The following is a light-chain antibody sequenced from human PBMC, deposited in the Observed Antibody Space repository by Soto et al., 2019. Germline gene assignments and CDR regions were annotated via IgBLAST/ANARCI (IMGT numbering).Light chain of an antibody. Sequence: QSVLTQPPSASGTPGQRVTISCSGSSSNIETNTVSWFQQLPRMAPKLLIYSNNQRPSGVPDRFSGSKSGTSASLAISGLQSEDEADYYCATWDDSLNGPHYVFGTGTKLTVL. CDR3: ATWDDSLNGPHYV. CDR1: SSNIETNT. CDR2: SNN. V-gene: IGLV1-44*01. J-gene: IGLJ1*01.